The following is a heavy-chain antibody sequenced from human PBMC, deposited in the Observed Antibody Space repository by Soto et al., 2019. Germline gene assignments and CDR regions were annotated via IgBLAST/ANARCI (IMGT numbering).Heavy chain of an antibody. J-gene: IGHJ4*02. D-gene: IGHD3-10*01. CDR1: GDSMSSGGYY. Sequence: KPSETLSLTCTVSGDSMSSGGYYWSWIRQHPGKGLEWIGYIYYSGNTQYNPSLKSRAFIPVDTSKNQFSLRLSSVTAADAAVYFCARDAVTYASGSREFYFDYWGQGALVTVSS. V-gene: IGHV4-31*03. CDR3: ARDAVTYASGSREFYFDY. CDR2: IYYSGNT.